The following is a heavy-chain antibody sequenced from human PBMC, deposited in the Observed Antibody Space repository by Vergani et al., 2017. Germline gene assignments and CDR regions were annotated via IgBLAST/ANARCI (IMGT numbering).Heavy chain of an antibody. J-gene: IGHJ6*02. Sequence: QVQLVQSGAEVKKPGSSVKVSCKASGGTFSSYAISWVRQAPGQGLEWMGRISPILGIANYAQKFQGRVTITADKSTSTAYMELSSLRSEDTAVYYCARDGETDTIFGANYYGMDVWGQGTTVTVSS. V-gene: IGHV1-69*04. CDR1: GGTFSSYA. CDR3: ARDGETDTIFGANYYGMDV. CDR2: ISPILGIA. D-gene: IGHD3-3*01.